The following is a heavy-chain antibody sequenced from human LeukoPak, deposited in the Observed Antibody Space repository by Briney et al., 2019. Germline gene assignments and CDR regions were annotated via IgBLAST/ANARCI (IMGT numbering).Heavy chain of an antibody. D-gene: IGHD1-1*01. Sequence: GGSLRLSCAASGFPFSSYSMNWVRQAPGKGLEWVSYISASGSNIYYLDSVKGRFTVSRDNAMNSLFLQMDRPRAEDTAVYYCVRVKGTYFDFWVQGTLVTVSS. CDR2: ISASGSNI. CDR3: VRVKGTYFDF. J-gene: IGHJ4*02. CDR1: GFPFSSYS. V-gene: IGHV3-48*01.